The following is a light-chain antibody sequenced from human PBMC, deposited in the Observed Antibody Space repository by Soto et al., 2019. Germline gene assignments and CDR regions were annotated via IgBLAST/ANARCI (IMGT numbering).Light chain of an antibody. CDR1: SSDVGGYNY. CDR2: EVS. V-gene: IGLV2-8*01. J-gene: IGLJ1*01. Sequence: QSALTQPPSAAGSPGQSVTISCTGTSSDVGGYNYVSWYQQHPGKAPKLMIYEVSERPSGVPDRFSGSKSGNTASLTVSGLQAEDEAPDYCSSYAGSSPLYVFGTGTKLTVL. CDR3: SSYAGSSPLYV.